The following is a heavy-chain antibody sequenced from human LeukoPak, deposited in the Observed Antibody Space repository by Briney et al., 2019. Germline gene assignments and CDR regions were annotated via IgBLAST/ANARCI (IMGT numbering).Heavy chain of an antibody. CDR2: INPSGGST. Sequence: GASVKVSCKASGYTFTSYYMHWVRQAPGQGFEWMGIINPSGGSTSYAQKFQGRVTMTRDTSTSTVYMELSSLRSEDTAVYYCARASNQYEVGVDYVYWGQGTLVTVSS. J-gene: IGHJ4*02. V-gene: IGHV1-46*01. CDR1: GYTFTSYY. CDR3: ARASNQYEVGVDYVY. D-gene: IGHD3-16*01.